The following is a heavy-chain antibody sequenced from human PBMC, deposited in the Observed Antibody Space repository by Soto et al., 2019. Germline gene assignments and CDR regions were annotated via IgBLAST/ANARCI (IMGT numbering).Heavy chain of an antibody. CDR1: GGSISSSSYY. CDR3: KGYYYGSGSSLLYYYYMDV. CDR2: IYYSGST. D-gene: IGHD3-10*01. V-gene: IGHV4-39*01. J-gene: IGHJ6*03. Sequence: QLQLQESGPGLVKPSETLSLTCTVSGGSISSSSYYWGWIRQPPGKGLEWIGSIYYSGSTYYNPSLKSRLTTSVDTSKNQFSLKLSSVTAADTAVYYCKGYYYGSGSSLLYYYYMDVWGKGTTVTVSS.